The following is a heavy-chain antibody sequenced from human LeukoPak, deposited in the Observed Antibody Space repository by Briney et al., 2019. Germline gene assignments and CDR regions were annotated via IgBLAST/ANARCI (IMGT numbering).Heavy chain of an antibody. D-gene: IGHD3-10*01. J-gene: IGHJ4*02. Sequence: PGGPLRLSCAASGFTFSSFRMHWVRQAPGKGLVWVSRINNDGITTTYADSVKGRFTISRDDAKNTLYLQMSSLRAEDTAVYYCARDFGSGRAGGFDYWGQGTLVSVPS. CDR3: ARDFGSGRAGGFDY. CDR2: INNDGITT. V-gene: IGHV3-74*01. CDR1: GFTFSSFR.